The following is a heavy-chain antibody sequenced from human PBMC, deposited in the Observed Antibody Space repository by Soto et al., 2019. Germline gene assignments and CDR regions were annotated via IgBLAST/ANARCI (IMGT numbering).Heavy chain of an antibody. V-gene: IGHV4-30-4*01. Sequence: SETLSLTCTVSGDSISSGDYYWSWIRQPPGKGLEWIGYIYYSGSTYYNPSLKSRVTISVDTSKNQFSLKLSSVTAADTAVYYCARGNNYYDSSGYQSFDYWGQGTLVTVSS. J-gene: IGHJ4*02. D-gene: IGHD3-22*01. CDR2: IYYSGST. CDR1: GDSISSGDYY. CDR3: ARGNNYYDSSGYQSFDY.